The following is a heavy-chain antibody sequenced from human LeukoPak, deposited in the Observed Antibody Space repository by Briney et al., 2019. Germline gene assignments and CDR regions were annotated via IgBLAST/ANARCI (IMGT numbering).Heavy chain of an antibody. CDR1: GFTFSSYW. D-gene: IGHD1-26*01. Sequence: PGGSLRLSCAASGFTFSSYWLSWVRQAPGKGLEWVASIEQDGSQKYYVDSVRGRFTISRDNAKNSVYLQMNSLRVEDTAVYYCARNSGSYPFDYWGQGTLVPVSS. CDR3: ARNSGSYPFDY. CDR2: IEQDGSQK. V-gene: IGHV3-7*01. J-gene: IGHJ4*02.